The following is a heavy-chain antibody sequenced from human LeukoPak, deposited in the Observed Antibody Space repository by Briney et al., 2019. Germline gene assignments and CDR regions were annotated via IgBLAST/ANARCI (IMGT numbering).Heavy chain of an antibody. J-gene: IGHJ4*02. V-gene: IGHV4-34*01. D-gene: IGHD2-2*01. CDR2: INHSGST. CDR3: ARFCSGVVVVVPAAIGFDY. CDR1: GGSFSGYY. Sequence: SSETLSLTCAVYGGSFSGYYWSWIRQPPGKGLEWIGEINHSGSTNYNPSLKSRVTISVDTSKNQFSLKLSSVTAADTAVYYCARFCSGVVVVVPAAIGFDYWGQGTLVTVSS.